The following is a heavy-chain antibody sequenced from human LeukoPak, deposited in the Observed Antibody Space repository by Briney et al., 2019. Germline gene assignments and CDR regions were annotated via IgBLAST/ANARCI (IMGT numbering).Heavy chain of an antibody. CDR1: GGSISSSFYY. J-gene: IGHJ5*02. CDR3: ARETLPWSAYPNWFDP. CDR2: IYYSGST. Sequence: SETLSLTCTVSGGSISSSFYYWGWIRQPPGKGLEWIGNIYYSGSTYYNPSLKSRVTISVDTSKNQFSLKLSSVTAADTAVYYCARETLPWSAYPNWFDPWGPGTLVTVSS. D-gene: IGHD3-3*01. V-gene: IGHV4-39*07.